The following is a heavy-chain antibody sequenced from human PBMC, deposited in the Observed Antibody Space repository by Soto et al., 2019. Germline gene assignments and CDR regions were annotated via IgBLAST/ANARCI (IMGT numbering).Heavy chain of an antibody. CDR2: SRDKANSFST. CDR3: ARTKSYGAYDV. CDR1: GFTLSDYY. V-gene: IGHV3-72*01. J-gene: IGHJ3*01. Sequence: EVKLVESGGGLVQPGGSLRLSCAVSGFTLSDYYIDWVRQAPGKGLEWLARSRDKANSFSTDYAASVKGRLSISRDDSESSVFLQMNSLRNEDTALYYCARTKSYGAYDVWGQGTVVIVSS. D-gene: IGHD3-10*01.